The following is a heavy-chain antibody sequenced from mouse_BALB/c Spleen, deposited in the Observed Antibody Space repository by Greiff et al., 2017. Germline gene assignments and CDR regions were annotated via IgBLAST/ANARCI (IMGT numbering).Heavy chain of an antibody. J-gene: IGHJ3*01. CDR1: GFTFSSYG. CDR2: ISSGGSYT. CDR3: ARQYYDAFAY. V-gene: IGHV5-6*01. Sequence: EVQVVESGGDLVKPGGSLKLSCAASGFTFSSYGMSWVRQTPDKRLEWVATISSGGSYTYYPDSVKGRFTISRDNAKNTLYLQMSSLKSEDTAMYYCARQYYDAFAYWGQGTLVTVSA. D-gene: IGHD2-4*01.